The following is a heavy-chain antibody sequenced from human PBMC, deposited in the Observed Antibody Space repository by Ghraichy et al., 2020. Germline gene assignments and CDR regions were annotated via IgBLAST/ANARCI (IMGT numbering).Heavy chain of an antibody. J-gene: IGHJ4*02. CDR1: GFSLRTSA. CDR3: VKLVPRKNSWLGYADF. Sequence: GGSLRLSCSASGFSLRTSAMYWVRQAPGKGLEYVSAIGSDGLSIYYADSVKGRFAVSRDNSKNTLYLQMSSLRPEDTAMYYCVKLVPRKNSWLGYADFWGQGTLVTVSS. V-gene: IGHV3-64D*06. D-gene: IGHD5-18*01. CDR2: IGSDGLSI.